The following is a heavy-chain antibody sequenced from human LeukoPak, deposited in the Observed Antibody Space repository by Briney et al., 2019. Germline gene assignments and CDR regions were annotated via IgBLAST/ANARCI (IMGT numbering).Heavy chain of an antibody. CDR1: GFTFSSYS. CDR3: ARDHRITVTIFRTWFDP. J-gene: IGHJ5*02. D-gene: IGHD4-11*01. CDR2: ISSSSSYI. Sequence: GGSLRLSCAASGFTFSSYSMNWVRQAPGKGLEWVSSISSSSSYIYYADSVKGRFTISRDNAKNSLYLQMNSLRAEDTAVYYCARDHRITVTIFRTWFDPWGQGTLVTVSS. V-gene: IGHV3-21*01.